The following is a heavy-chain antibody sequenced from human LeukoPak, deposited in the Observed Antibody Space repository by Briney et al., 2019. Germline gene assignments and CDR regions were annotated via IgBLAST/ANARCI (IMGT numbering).Heavy chain of an antibody. V-gene: IGHV1-18*01. CDR1: GYTFTSYG. J-gene: IGHJ4*02. Sequence: ASVKVSCKASGYTFTSYGISWVRQAPGQGLEWMGWISAYNGNTNYAQKLQGRVTMTTDTSTSTAYMELRSLRSDDTAVYYCARDSGYYDSSGSLYWGQGTLVTVSS. CDR3: ARDSGYYDSSGSLY. D-gene: IGHD3-22*01. CDR2: ISAYNGNT.